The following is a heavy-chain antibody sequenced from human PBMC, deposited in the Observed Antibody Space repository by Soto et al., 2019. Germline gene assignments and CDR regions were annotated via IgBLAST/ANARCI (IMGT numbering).Heavy chain of an antibody. CDR2: SSAYNGNT. J-gene: IGHJ6*02. D-gene: IGHD2-21*02. Sequence: QVQLVQSGAEVKKPGASVKVSCKASGYTFTSYGISWVRQAPGQGLEWMGCSSAYNGNTNYAQKLEGRGTMTTDTSTSTAYMELRSLRSDDTAVYYCARVYHCGGDCYLYYYYGMDVWGQGTTVTVSS. V-gene: IGHV1-18*01. CDR3: ARVYHCGGDCYLYYYYGMDV. CDR1: GYTFTSYG.